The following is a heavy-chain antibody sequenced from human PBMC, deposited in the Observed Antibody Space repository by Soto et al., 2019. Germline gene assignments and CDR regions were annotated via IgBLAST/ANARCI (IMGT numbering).Heavy chain of an antibody. CDR1: GDSVSSNSAA. CDR3: ARVSSFSSPLLFDI. J-gene: IGHJ3*02. Sequence: KQSQTLSLTCAISGDSVSSNSAAWNWIRQSPSRGLEWLGRTYYRSKCYNDYAVSLKSRITINPDTSKNQFSLQLNSVTPEDTAVYYCARVSSFSSPLLFDIWGQGTMVTVSS. V-gene: IGHV6-1*01. CDR2: TYYRSKCYN. D-gene: IGHD3-10*01.